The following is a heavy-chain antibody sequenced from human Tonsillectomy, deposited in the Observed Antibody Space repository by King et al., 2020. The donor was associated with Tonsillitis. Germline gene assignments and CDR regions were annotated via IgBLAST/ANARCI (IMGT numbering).Heavy chain of an antibody. J-gene: IGHJ6*02. CDR2: IKQNGSEK. V-gene: IGHV3-7*01. Sequence: VQLVESGGGLVQPGGSLRLSCAASGFTFSSYWMSWVRQAPGKGLEWVANIKQNGSEKYYVESVKGRFTISRDNAKNSLYLQMNSLRDEDTAVYYFARARYNWNYGNYYYGMDVWGQGTTVTVSS. D-gene: IGHD1-7*01. CDR3: ARARYNWNYGNYYYGMDV. CDR1: GFTFSSYW.